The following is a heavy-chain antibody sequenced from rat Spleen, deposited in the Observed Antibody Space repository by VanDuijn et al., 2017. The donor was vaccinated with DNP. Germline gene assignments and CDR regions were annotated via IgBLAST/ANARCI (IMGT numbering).Heavy chain of an antibody. D-gene: IGHD3-8*01. CDR1: GFTFSSFP. Sequence: EVQLVESGGGLVQPGRSLKLSCAASGFTFSSFPMAWVRQAPKQGLEWVASISSGGGGTYYSDSVKGRFSISRDNAKSTLYLQVNSLRSEDTATYYCTSNPHIRTAAPFDYWGQGVMVTVSS. J-gene: IGHJ2*01. CDR2: ISSGGGGT. V-gene: IGHV5-46*01. CDR3: TSNPHIRTAAPFDY.